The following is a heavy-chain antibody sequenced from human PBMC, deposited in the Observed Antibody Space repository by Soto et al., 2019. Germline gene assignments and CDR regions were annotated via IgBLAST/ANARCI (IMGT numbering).Heavy chain of an antibody. CDR3: MRPAPRGRHYFYFGMDV. J-gene: IGHJ6*02. Sequence: EVQLLESGGGLVQPGGSLRLSCAASGFTFSSYAMSWVRQAPGKGLEWVSGISSSGGSTYYADSVKGRFTISRDNSKNTLFLRMNGRRVEDTAVYYCMRPAPRGRHYFYFGMDVWGQGTTVTVSS. CDR2: ISSSGGST. CDR1: GFTFSSYA. D-gene: IGHD3-10*01. V-gene: IGHV3-23*01.